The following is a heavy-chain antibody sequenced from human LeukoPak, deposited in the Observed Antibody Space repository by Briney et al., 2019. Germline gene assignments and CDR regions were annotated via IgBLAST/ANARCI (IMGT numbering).Heavy chain of an antibody. J-gene: IGHJ6*03. CDR2: IYSSGST. D-gene: IGHD2-2*01. CDR3: ARVGCSTTSCYGDFYYYMDV. CDR1: GGSINRYY. Sequence: SETLSLTCTVSGGSINRYYWSWIRQPAGKGLEWIGRIYSSGSTNYSPALKSRVTMSVDRSKNQFSLKLSSLTAADTAVYYCARVGCSTTSCYGDFYYYMDVWGTGTTVTVSS. V-gene: IGHV4-4*07.